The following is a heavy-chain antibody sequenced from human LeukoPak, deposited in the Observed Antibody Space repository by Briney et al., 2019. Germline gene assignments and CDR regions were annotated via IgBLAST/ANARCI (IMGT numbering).Heavy chain of an antibody. CDR2: ISYDGSNK. V-gene: IGHV3-30*18. D-gene: IGHD5-12*01. J-gene: IGHJ4*02. CDR1: GFTFSSYG. Sequence: GRSLRLSCAASGFTFSSYGMHWVRQAPGKGLEWVAVISYDGSNKYYADSVKGRFTISRDNSKNTLYLQMNSLRAEDTAVYYCAKEAGYSGYDPPDYWGQGTLVTVSS. CDR3: AKEAGYSGYDPPDY.